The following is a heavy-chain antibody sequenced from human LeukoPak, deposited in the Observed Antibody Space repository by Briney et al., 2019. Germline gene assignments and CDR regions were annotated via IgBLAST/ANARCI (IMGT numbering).Heavy chain of an antibody. CDR2: IYSGGST. V-gene: IGHV3-53*01. D-gene: IGHD3-3*01. CDR3: AKGSLRFLEWLSLGY. J-gene: IGHJ4*02. Sequence: PGGSLRLSCAASGFTVSSNYMSWVRQAPGKGLERVSVIYSGGSTYYADSVKGRFTISRDNSKNTLYLQMNSLRAEDTAVYYCAKGSLRFLEWLSLGYWGQGTLVTVSS. CDR1: GFTVSSNY.